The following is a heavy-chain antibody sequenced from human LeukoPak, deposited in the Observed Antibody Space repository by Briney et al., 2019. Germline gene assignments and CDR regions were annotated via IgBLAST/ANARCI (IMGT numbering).Heavy chain of an antibody. D-gene: IGHD5/OR15-5a*01. CDR3: AKKVGLVSAPLYYFDV. CDR2: ISGPAGSW. J-gene: IGHJ4*02. V-gene: IGHV3-23*01. CDR1: GFTFSSYA. Sequence: GGSLRLSCAASGFTFSSYAMSWVRQAPGKGLEWVTAISGPAGSWDYADSVKGRFTISRDNSKNTLFLQMNSLRADDTAIYYCAKKVGLVSAPLYYFDVWGQGTLVTVSS.